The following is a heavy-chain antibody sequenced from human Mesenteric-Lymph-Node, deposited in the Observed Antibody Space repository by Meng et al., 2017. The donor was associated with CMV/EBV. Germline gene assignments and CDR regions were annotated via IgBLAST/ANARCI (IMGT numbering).Heavy chain of an antibody. D-gene: IGHD2-15*01. CDR2: ISYDGRNK. V-gene: IGHV3-30*03. J-gene: IGHJ6*02. CDR1: GFIVSSNY. Sequence: GGSLRLSCAASGFIVSSNYMSWVRQAPGKGLEWVAVISYDGRNKYYADSVKGRFTISRDNSKNTLYLQMNSLRAEDTAVYYCARDGDTFNGGNLFAGDYYYGMDVWGQGTTVTVSS. CDR3: ARDGDTFNGGNLFAGDYYYGMDV.